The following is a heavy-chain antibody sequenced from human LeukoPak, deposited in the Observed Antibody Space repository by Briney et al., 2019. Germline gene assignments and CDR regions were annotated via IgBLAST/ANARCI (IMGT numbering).Heavy chain of an antibody. CDR1: DGSFSGYY. J-gene: IGHJ5*02. Sequence: SETLSLTCAVYDGSFSGYYWSWIRQPPGKGLEWIGEINHSGSTNYNPSLKSRVTISVDTSKNQFSLKLSSVTAADTAVYYCAMRGIVVVPAAEKNNWFDPWGQGTLVTVSS. CDR2: INHSGST. D-gene: IGHD2-2*01. CDR3: AMRGIVVVPAAEKNNWFDP. V-gene: IGHV4-34*01.